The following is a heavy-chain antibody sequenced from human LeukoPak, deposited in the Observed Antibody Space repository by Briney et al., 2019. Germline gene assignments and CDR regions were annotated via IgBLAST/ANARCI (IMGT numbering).Heavy chain of an antibody. J-gene: IGHJ6*02. Sequence: GGSLRLSCGASGFTFSSYGMHWVRQAPGKGLEWVAFIRYDGSNKYYADSVKGRFTISRDNSKNTLYLQMNSLRAEDTAVYYCARGTPSSSGWLYCGMEVWGQGTTVTVSS. D-gene: IGHD6-19*01. CDR3: ARGTPSSSGWLYCGMEV. V-gene: IGHV3-30*02. CDR1: GFTFSSYG. CDR2: IRYDGSNK.